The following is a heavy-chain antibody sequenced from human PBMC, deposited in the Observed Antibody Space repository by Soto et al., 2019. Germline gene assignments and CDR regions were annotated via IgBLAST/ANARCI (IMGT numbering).Heavy chain of an antibody. CDR1: GYIFMNYW. CDR2: IDPGGSDT. D-gene: IGHD3-22*01. CDR3: ARLYDSSGSDY. J-gene: IGHJ4*02. Sequence: RGESLKISCKGSGYIFMNYWISWVRQTPGKGLEWMGRIDPGGSDTNYSPSFQGHVSMSVDKSISTAYLQWSSLKASDMAIYYCARLYDSSGSDYWGQGTLVTVSS. V-gene: IGHV5-10-1*01.